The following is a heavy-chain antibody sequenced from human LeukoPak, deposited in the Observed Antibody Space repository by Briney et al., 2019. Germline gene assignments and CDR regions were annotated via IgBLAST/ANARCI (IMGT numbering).Heavy chain of an antibody. D-gene: IGHD6-6*01. Sequence: SVKVSCKASGGTFSSYAISWVRQAPGQGLVWMGGIIPIFGTANYAQKFQGRVTITADESTSTAYMELSSLRSEDTAVYYCARSPYSSYVWFDPWGQGTLVTVSS. CDR2: IIPIFGTA. J-gene: IGHJ5*02. CDR1: GGTFSSYA. V-gene: IGHV1-69*01. CDR3: ARSPYSSYVWFDP.